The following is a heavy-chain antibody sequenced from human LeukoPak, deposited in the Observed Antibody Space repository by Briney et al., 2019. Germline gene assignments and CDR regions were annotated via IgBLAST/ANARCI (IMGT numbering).Heavy chain of an antibody. CDR3: ARDLGKGYYEFGAFDI. CDR2: IYYSGST. J-gene: IGHJ3*02. CDR1: GGSISSYY. Sequence: KASETLSLTCTVSGGSISSYYWSWIRQPPGKGLEWIGYIYYSGSTNYNPSLKSRVTISVDTSKNQFSLKLSSVTAADTAVYYCARDLGKGYYEFGAFDIWGQGTMVTVSS. D-gene: IGHD3-22*01. V-gene: IGHV4-59*01.